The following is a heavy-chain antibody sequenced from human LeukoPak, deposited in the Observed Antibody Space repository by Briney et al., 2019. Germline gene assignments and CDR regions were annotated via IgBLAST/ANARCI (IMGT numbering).Heavy chain of an antibody. CDR3: ARSCTNSVCYIDH. V-gene: IGHV4-61*02. J-gene: IGHJ5*02. CDR2: MYTTGAT. Sequence: KTSETLSLTCTLSGDSISIGRFYWSWIRQPAGKGLEWIVRMYTTGATNYNSSLESRLTISIDTSKNQFSLRLRSVTAADTAVYFCARSCTNSVCYIDHWGQGALVTVSS. D-gene: IGHD2-8*01. CDR1: GDSISIGRFY.